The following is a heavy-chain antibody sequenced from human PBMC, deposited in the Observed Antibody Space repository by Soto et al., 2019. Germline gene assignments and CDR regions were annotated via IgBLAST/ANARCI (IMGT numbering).Heavy chain of an antibody. Sequence: GASVKVSCKASGYTFTSYGISWVRQAPGQGLEWMGWISPYNHNTNYAQKIQGRVTMTTDTSTSTAYMELRNLRSDDTAVYYCARFALLLFDPPPYNWFDPWGQGILVTVSS. CDR3: ARFALLLFDPPPYNWFDP. V-gene: IGHV1-18*01. CDR2: ISPYNHNT. J-gene: IGHJ5*02. D-gene: IGHD2-21*02. CDR1: GYTFTSYG.